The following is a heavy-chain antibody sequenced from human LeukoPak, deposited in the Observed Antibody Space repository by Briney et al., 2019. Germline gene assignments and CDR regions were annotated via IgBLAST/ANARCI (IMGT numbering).Heavy chain of an antibody. D-gene: IGHD3-22*01. CDR3: AAGKDSSANT. CDR2: VYHSGST. V-gene: IGHV4-39*01. J-gene: IGHJ5*02. Sequence: SEILSLTCTVSGVSVSIRSYYWGWIRQPPEKGLEWIRTVYHSGSTYYKVSLKSRVTISADTSKNQFSLKLNSVTAADTAVYYCAAGKDSSANTWGQGTPVTVSS. CDR1: GVSVSIRSYY.